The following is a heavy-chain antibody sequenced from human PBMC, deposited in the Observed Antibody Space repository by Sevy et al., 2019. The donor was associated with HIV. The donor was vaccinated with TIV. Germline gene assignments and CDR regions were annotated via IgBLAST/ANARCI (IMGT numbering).Heavy chain of an antibody. Sequence: SETLSLTCAVYGGSFSGYYWSWIRQPPGKGLEWIGEINHSGSTNYNPSLKSRVTISVDTSKNQFSLELSSVTAADTAVYYCARRRYFDPVNWFDPWGQGTLVTVSS. V-gene: IGHV4-34*01. CDR1: GGSFSGYY. D-gene: IGHD3-9*01. CDR3: ARRRYFDPVNWFDP. CDR2: INHSGST. J-gene: IGHJ5*02.